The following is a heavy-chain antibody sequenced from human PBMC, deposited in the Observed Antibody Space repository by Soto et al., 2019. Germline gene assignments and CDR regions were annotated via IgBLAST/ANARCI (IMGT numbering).Heavy chain of an antibody. D-gene: IGHD2-15*01. J-gene: IGHJ6*02. CDR3: ARGLTVYSSVLHYVYAMDV. CDR2: FIPLFGTA. V-gene: IGHV1-69*01. Sequence: QVQLVQSGAEVRKPGSSVKVSCKVSGGTFKSYAISWLRQAPGQGLEWVGGFIPLFGTANYARDFEGRVTITADESTSTVYMELSSLRSEDTALFFCARGLTVYSSVLHYVYAMDVWGQGTTVTVSS. CDR1: GGTFKSYA.